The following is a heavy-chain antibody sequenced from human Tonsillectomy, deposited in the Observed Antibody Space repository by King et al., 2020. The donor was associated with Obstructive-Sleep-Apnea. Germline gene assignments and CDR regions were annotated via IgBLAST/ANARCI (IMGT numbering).Heavy chain of an antibody. J-gene: IGHJ6*02. CDR3: ARVRCGGECYYNLDV. CDR1: GFTFGANA. V-gene: IGHV3-23*04. CDR2: ISGSGGTT. D-gene: IGHD2-21*01. Sequence: VQLVESGGDLVQPGGSLRLSCAASGFTFGANAMTWVRQAPGKWLEWVSGISGSGGTTHYAASVKGRFTISRDNSENTLYLQMASRRAEDTAVYYCARVRCGGECYYNLDVWGQGTTVTVSS.